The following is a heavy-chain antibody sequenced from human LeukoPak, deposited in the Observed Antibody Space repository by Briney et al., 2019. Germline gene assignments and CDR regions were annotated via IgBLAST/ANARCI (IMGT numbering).Heavy chain of an antibody. CDR1: GASLNDYF. CDR3: ASGAADGYNFGFDC. Sequence: SETLSLTCTVSGASLNDYFWSWIRQPPWKALEWVGLIHSSGRANSNPPIPSRVTISIDTSKNQFSLNLRSLTAADTAVYFCASGAADGYNFGFDCWGQGTLAAVCS. J-gene: IGHJ4*02. D-gene: IGHD5-24*01. CDR2: IHSSGRA. V-gene: IGHV4-4*07.